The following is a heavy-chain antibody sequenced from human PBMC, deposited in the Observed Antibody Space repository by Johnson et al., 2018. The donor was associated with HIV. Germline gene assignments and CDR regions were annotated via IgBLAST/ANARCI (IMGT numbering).Heavy chain of an antibody. CDR3: ARDDLGNPFSSYDAFDI. D-gene: IGHD6-13*01. Sequence: VQLVESGGGLVQPGGSLRLSCAASGFTFSSYALSWVRQAPGKGLEWVSVIYSGGSTYYADSVKGRFTISRDNSKNTLYLQMNSLRAEDTAVYYCARDDLGNPFSSYDAFDIWGQGTMVTVSS. V-gene: IGHV3-66*02. J-gene: IGHJ3*02. CDR1: GFTFSSYA. CDR2: IYSGGST.